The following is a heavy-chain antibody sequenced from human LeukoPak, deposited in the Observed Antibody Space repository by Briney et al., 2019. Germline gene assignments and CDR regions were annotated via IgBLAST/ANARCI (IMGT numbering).Heavy chain of an antibody. J-gene: IGHJ6*03. CDR3: ASTQLRGGYMDV. CDR1: GYTFTSYG. CDR2: ISAYNGNT. Sequence: ASVKVSCKASGYTFTSYGISWVRQAPGQGLEGMGWISAYNGNTNYAQKLQGRVTMTTDTSTSTAYMELRSLRSDDTAVYYCASTQLRGGYMDVWGKGTTVTISS. V-gene: IGHV1-18*01. D-gene: IGHD2-15*01.